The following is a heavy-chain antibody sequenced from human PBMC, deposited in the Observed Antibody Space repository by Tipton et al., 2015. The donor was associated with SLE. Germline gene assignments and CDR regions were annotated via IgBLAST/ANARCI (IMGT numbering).Heavy chain of an antibody. Sequence: LRLSCTVSGGSISSYYWSWIRQPPGKGLEWIGYIYYSGSTNYNPSLKSRVTISVDTSKNQFSLKLSSVTAADTAVYYCARGGVVVPAVPYGMDVWGQGTTVTVSS. CDR2: IYYSGST. D-gene: IGHD2-2*01. J-gene: IGHJ6*02. CDR3: ARGGVVVPAVPYGMDV. CDR1: GGSISSYY. V-gene: IGHV4-59*12.